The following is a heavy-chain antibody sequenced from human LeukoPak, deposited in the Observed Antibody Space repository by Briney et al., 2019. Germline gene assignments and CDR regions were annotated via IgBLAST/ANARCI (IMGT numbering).Heavy chain of an antibody. CDR1: GFTFDDYA. Sequence: PGGSLRLSCAASGFTFDDYAMHWVRQAPGKGLEWVAVISYDGSNKYYADSVKGRFTISRDNSKNTLYLQMNSLRAEDTAVYYCAKDRNYYDSSGMDVWGQGTTVTVSS. J-gene: IGHJ6*02. V-gene: IGHV3-30*18. CDR2: ISYDGSNK. D-gene: IGHD3-22*01. CDR3: AKDRNYYDSSGMDV.